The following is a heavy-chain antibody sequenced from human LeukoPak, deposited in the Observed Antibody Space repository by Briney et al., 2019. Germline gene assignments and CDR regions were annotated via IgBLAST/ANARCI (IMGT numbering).Heavy chain of an antibody. J-gene: IGHJ5*02. V-gene: IGHV4-39*07. CDR2: IYYSGST. Sequence: PSETLSLTCTVSGGSISSSSYYWGWIRQPPGKGLEGIGSIYYSGSTYYNPSLKSRVTISVDTSKNQFSLKLSSVTAADTAVYYCARGYEGFDPWGQGTLVTVSS. CDR1: GGSISSSSYY. CDR3: ARGYEGFDP. D-gene: IGHD5-12*01.